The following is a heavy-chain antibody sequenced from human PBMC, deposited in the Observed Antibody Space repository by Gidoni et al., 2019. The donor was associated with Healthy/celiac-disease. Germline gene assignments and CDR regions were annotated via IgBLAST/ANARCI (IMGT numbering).Heavy chain of an antibody. Sequence: HVQLVESGGCVVQPGRSLRLACAASACTVSSYGMHWVRQAPGKGLEWVAVISYDGSNKYYADSVKGRFTISRDNSKNTLYLQMNSLRAEDTAVYYCAKDQASDETEDYYYYYYMDVWGKGTTVTVSS. CDR3: AKDQASDETEDYYYYYYMDV. D-gene: IGHD1-1*01. CDR2: ISYDGSNK. J-gene: IGHJ6*03. V-gene: IGHV3-30*18. CDR1: ACTVSSYG.